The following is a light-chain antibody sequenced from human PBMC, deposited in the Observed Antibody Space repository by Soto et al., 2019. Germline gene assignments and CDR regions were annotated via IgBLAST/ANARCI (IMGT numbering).Light chain of an antibody. CDR3: QQSYSTPLT. J-gene: IGKJ4*01. Sequence: DLQMTQSPYSLSASVGDRVTITCRASQSIISYLNWYQQKPGKAPKLLIYAASSLQSGVPSRFSGSGSGTDFTLTISSLQPEDFATYYCQQSYSTPLTFGGGTKVDIK. V-gene: IGKV1-39*01. CDR2: AAS. CDR1: QSIISY.